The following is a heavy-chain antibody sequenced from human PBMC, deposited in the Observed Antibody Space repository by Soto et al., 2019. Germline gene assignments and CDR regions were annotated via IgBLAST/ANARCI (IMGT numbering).Heavy chain of an antibody. D-gene: IGHD6-13*01. V-gene: IGHV4-34*01. J-gene: IGHJ1*01. Sequence: PSETLSLTCAVYGGSLSGYYWSWIRQTPGKRLEWVGDINHGGSANYNPSLKSRVTFSLDPSKNQFSLKLSSVIAADTVVYYCARYSSSWSKYVQHWGRGTLVTVSS. CDR1: GGSLSGYY. CDR2: INHGGSA. CDR3: ARYSSSWSKYVQH.